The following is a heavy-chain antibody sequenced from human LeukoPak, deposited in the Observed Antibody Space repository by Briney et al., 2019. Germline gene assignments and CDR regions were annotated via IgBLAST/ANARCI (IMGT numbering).Heavy chain of an antibody. V-gene: IGHV3-48*04. J-gene: IGHJ6*03. D-gene: IGHD6-13*01. CDR3: ARVYSSSWYFGYLYIDV. CDR2: ISSASGSI. Sequence: PGGSLRLSCAASGFTFSSYSMNWVRQAPGKGLEWVSYISSASGSIYYADSVKGRFTISRDNAKNSLFLQMNNLRAEDTAVYYCARVYSSSWYFGYLYIDVWGNGTTVTVSS. CDR1: GFTFSSYS.